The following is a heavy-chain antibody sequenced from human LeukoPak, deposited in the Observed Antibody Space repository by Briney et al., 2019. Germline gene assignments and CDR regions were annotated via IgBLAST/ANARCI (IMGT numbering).Heavy chain of an antibody. CDR1: GGSISSSNW. CDR2: IYHSGST. CDR3: ARYISLTGLYYFDY. V-gene: IGHV4-4*02. J-gene: IGHJ4*02. Sequence: KSSGTLSLTCAVSGGSISSSNWWSWVRPPPGKGLEWIGEIYHSGSTNYNPSLKSRVTISVDKSKNQFSLKLSSVTAAGTAVYYCARYISLTGLYYFDYWGQGTLVTVSS. D-gene: IGHD3-9*01.